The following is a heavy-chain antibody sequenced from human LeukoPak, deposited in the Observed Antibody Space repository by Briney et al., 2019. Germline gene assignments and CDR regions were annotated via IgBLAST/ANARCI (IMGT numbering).Heavy chain of an antibody. D-gene: IGHD3-10*01. CDR1: GGSFSSYY. CDR3: ASGGYYGSGNDFRFDP. V-gene: IGHV4-59*01. Sequence: SETLSLTCTVSGGSFSSYYWSWIRQPPGKGLEWIGYIYYTGTTNYNPSLKSRVTISVDTSKNQFSLKLSSVTAADTAVYYCASGGYYGSGNDFRFDPWGQGTLVTVSS. J-gene: IGHJ5*02. CDR2: IYYTGTT.